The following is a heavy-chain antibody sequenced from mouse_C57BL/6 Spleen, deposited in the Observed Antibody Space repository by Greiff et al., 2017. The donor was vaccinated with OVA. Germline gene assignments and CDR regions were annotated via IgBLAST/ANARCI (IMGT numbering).Heavy chain of an antibody. CDR3: ARASSGYDDY. CDR2: ISYDGSN. Sequence: VQLKESGPGLVKPSQSLSLTCSVTGYSITSGYYWNWIRQFPGNKLEWMGYISYDGSNNYNPSLKNRISITRDTSKNQFFLKLNSVTTEDTATYYCARASSGYDDYWGQGTTLTVSS. V-gene: IGHV3-6*01. CDR1: GYSITSGYY. D-gene: IGHD3-2*02. J-gene: IGHJ2*01.